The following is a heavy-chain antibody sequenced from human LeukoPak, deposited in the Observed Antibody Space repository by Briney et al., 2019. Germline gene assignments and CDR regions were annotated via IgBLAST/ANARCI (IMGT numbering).Heavy chain of an antibody. Sequence: SGPTLVKPTQTLTLTCTFSGFSLSTSGVGVGWIRQPPGKALEWLALIYWDDDKRYSPSLKSRLTITKDTSKNQVVLTMTNMDPVDTATYYCAHSVTMIEVVTEEAYFDYWGQGTPVTVSS. J-gene: IGHJ4*02. D-gene: IGHD3-22*01. CDR2: IYWDDDK. V-gene: IGHV2-5*02. CDR3: AHSVTMIEVVTEEAYFDY. CDR1: GFSLSTSGVG.